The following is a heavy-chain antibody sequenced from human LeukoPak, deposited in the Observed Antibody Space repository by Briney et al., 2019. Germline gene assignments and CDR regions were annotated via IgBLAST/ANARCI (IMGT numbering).Heavy chain of an antibody. CDR1: GFTFSNYR. CDR3: ARDGGDDAFDI. D-gene: IGHD3-10*01. J-gene: IGHJ3*02. Sequence: PGGSLRLSCAASGFTFSNYRMNWVRQAPGKGLEWVSSISSSSSYIYYADSVKGRFTISRDNANNSLYLQMNSLRADDTAVYYCARDGGDDAFDIWGQGTMVTVSS. CDR2: ISSSSSYI. V-gene: IGHV3-21*01.